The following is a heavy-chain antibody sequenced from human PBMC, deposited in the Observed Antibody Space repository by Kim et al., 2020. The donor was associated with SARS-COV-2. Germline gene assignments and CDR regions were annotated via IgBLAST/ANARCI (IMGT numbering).Heavy chain of an antibody. CDR2: IIPIFDTA. CDR1: GGTFSSYA. D-gene: IGHD3-10*01. V-gene: IGHV1-69*13. Sequence: SVKVSCKASGGTFSSYAISWVRQAPGQGLEWMGGIIPIFDTANYAQKFQGRVTITADESTSTAYMELSSLRSEDTAVYYCACYYGSGSYLFFGYWGQGTLVTVSS. J-gene: IGHJ4*02. CDR3: ACYYGSGSYLFFGY.